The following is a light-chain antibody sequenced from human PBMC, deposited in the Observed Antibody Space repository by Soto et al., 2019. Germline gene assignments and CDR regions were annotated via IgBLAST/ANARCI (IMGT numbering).Light chain of an antibody. Sequence: SYELTQPPSVSVSPGQTASITCSGDKLGDKYACWYQQKPGQSPVLVIYQDSKRPSGIPERFSGPNSGNTATLTISGTQAMDEADYYCQAWDSSTVVFGGGTKQTVL. CDR3: QAWDSSTVV. J-gene: IGLJ2*01. CDR1: KLGDKY. CDR2: QDS. V-gene: IGLV3-1*01.